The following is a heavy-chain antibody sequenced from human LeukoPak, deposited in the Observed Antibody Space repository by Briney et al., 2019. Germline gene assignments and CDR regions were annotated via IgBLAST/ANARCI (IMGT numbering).Heavy chain of an antibody. CDR3: ARALNPYYDFWSGYGSGDY. CDR2: INPNSGGT. Sequence: ASVKVSCKASGYTFTGYYMYWVRQAPGQGLEWMGWINPNSGGTNYAQKFQGRVTMTRDTSISTAYMELSRLRSDDTAVYYCARALNPYYDFWSGYGSGDYWGQGTLVTVSS. J-gene: IGHJ4*02. V-gene: IGHV1-2*02. D-gene: IGHD3-3*01. CDR1: GYTFTGYY.